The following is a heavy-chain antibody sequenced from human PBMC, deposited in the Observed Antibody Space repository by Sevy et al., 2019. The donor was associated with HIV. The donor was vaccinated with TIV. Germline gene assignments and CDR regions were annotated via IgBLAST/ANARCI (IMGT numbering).Heavy chain of an antibody. J-gene: IGHJ3*02. CDR1: GYSFTSYW. CDR2: IYPGESDT. Sequence: GESLKNSCKGSGYSFTSYWIGWVRQMPGKGLEWMGFIYPGESDTRYSPSFQGQVTISADKSISTAYLQWGSLKASDTAMYYCARRGSFHAFDIWGQGTMVTVSS. D-gene: IGHD1-26*01. V-gene: IGHV5-51*01. CDR3: ARRGSFHAFDI.